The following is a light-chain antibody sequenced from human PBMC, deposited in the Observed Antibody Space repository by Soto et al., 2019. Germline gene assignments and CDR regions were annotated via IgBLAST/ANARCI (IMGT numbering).Light chain of an antibody. Sequence: QSVLTQPPSVSGAPGQRVTISCTGSSSNIGAGYDVHWYQQLPGTAPKLLIYGNSNRPSGVPDRFSGSKSGTSASLAITGMQAKDGADDNCLSNDNSLSALFGGATNLTVL. CDR3: LSNDNSLSAL. CDR1: SSNIGAGYD. J-gene: IGLJ3*02. V-gene: IGLV1-40*01. CDR2: GNS.